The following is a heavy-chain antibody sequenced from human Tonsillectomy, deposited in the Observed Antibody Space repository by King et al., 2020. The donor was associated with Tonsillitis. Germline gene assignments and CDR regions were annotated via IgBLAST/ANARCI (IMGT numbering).Heavy chain of an antibody. J-gene: IGHJ4*02. D-gene: IGHD6-19*01. V-gene: IGHV3-23*04. CDR3: AKGAPGIAVAGSGAFDY. Sequence: VQLVESGGDLVQPGGSLRLSCAASGFTFSSYAMSWVRQAPGKGLEWVSTISGSGGSTYYADSVKGRFTISRDNSENTLYLQMNSLRAEDTAVYYCAKGAPGIAVAGSGAFDYWGQGNLVTVSS. CDR1: GFTFSSYA. CDR2: ISGSGGST.